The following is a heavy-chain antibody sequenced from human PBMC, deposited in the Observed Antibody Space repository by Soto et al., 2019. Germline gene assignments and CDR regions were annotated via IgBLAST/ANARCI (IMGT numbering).Heavy chain of an antibody. CDR2: ITYDGNNK. CDR1: GFTFSNYG. V-gene: IGHV3-30*18. Sequence: QPGGSLRLSCAASGFTFSNYGMHWVRQAPGKGLEWVAVITYDGNNKYYADSVKGRFTISRDNSKNTLYLQMNSLRAEDTAVYYCAKGSSSSAGNYYYYYMDVWGKGTTVTVSS. J-gene: IGHJ6*03. CDR3: AKGSSSSAGNYYYYYMDV. D-gene: IGHD6-6*01.